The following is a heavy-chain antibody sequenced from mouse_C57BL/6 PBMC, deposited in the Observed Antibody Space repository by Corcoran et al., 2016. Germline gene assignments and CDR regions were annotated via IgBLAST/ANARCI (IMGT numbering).Heavy chain of an antibody. CDR1: GYTFTDYY. V-gene: IGHV1-26*01. J-gene: IGHJ4*01. D-gene: IGHD1-1*01. Sequence: EVQLQQSGPELVKPGASVKISCKASGYTFTDYYMNWVKQSHGKSLEWIGDINPNNGGTSYNQKFKGKATLTVDKSSSTAYMELRSLTSEDSAVYYCASDYYGSDYYAMDYWGQGTSVTVSS. CDR3: ASDYYGSDYYAMDY. CDR2: INPNNGGT.